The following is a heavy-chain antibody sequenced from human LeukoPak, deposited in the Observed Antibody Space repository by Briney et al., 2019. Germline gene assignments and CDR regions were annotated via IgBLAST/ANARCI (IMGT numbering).Heavy chain of an antibody. J-gene: IGHJ1*01. Sequence: PSETLSLTCSVSGDSLSRSDSYWDWIRQPPGKGLEWIGTIYYSGRIYYSPSPKSRVPMSVDPSNNQFSLNLRSVTAADTAVYYCARRRYYDGSGYLEWGQGTLLSVSS. CDR3: ARRRYYDGSGYLE. CDR2: IYYSGRI. CDR1: GDSLSRSDSY. V-gene: IGHV4-39*01. D-gene: IGHD3-22*01.